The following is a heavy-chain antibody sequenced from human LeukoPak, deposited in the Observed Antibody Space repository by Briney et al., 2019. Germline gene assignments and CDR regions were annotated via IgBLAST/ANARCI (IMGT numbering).Heavy chain of an antibody. CDR2: INGRGDST. Sequence: GGSLRLSCAASGFTFSTYTMNWVRQAPGKGLEWVSAINGRGDSTFYADSVKGQFTISRDNSKSTVYLQMNSLRADDTAVYYCAKERQTGDYFTSDFWGQGTLVTVSS. CDR3: AKERQTGDYFTSDF. V-gene: IGHV3-23*01. J-gene: IGHJ4*02. D-gene: IGHD4-17*01. CDR1: GFTFSTYT.